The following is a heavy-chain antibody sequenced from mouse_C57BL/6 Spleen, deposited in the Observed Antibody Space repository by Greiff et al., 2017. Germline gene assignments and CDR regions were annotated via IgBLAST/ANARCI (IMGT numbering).Heavy chain of an antibody. CDR3: ARERYYGSSYLYAMDY. Sequence: QVQLQQSGAELVKPGASVKISCKASGYAFSSYWMNWVKQRPGKGLEGIGQIYPGDGDTNYNGKFKGKATLTADKSSSTAYMQLSSLTSEDSAVYFCARERYYGSSYLYAMDYWGQGTSVTVSS. V-gene: IGHV1-80*01. J-gene: IGHJ4*01. CDR2: IYPGDGDT. D-gene: IGHD1-1*01. CDR1: GYAFSSYW.